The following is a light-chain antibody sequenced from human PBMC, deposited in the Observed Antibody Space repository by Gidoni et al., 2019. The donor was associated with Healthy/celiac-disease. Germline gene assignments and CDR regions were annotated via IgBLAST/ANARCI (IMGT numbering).Light chain of an antibody. CDR2: GAS. CDR3: QQYGSSPWT. V-gene: IGKV3-20*01. CDR1: QSVSSSY. Sequence: EIVFTHSPGTLSLSPGERATLSCRASQSVSSSYLAWYQQKPGQAPRLLIYGASSRATGIPDRFSGSGSGTDFTLTISRLEPEDFAVYYCQQYGSSPWTFGQGTKVEIK. J-gene: IGKJ1*01.